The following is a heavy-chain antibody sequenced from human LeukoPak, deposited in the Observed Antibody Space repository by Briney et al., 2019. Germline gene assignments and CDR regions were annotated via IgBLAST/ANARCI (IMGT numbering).Heavy chain of an antibody. V-gene: IGHV4-34*01. D-gene: IGHD3-9*01. J-gene: IGHJ4*02. CDR3: ARSRTSYYIEIFDY. CDR2: INHRGST. Sequence: PSETLSLTCAVYGESLSKYYWTWIRQSPGKGLEWIGEINHRGSTNLNPSLKSRVTLSVDTSKHQFSLKLTSVTAADTAVYFCARSRTSYYIEIFDYWGQGTLVTVSS. CDR1: GESLSKYY.